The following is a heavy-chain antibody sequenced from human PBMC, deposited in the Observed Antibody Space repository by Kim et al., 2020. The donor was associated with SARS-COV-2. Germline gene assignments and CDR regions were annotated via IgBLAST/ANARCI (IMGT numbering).Heavy chain of an antibody. V-gene: IGHV4-59*13. Sequence: SETLSLTCTVSGGSISSYYSSWIRQPPGKGLEWIGYIYYSGSTNYNPSLKSRVTISVDTSKNQFSLKLSSVTAADTAVYYCARSSSWYPQSLTPFDYWGQGTLVTVSS. J-gene: IGHJ4*02. CDR2: IYYSGST. CDR1: GGSISSYY. D-gene: IGHD6-13*01. CDR3: ARSSSWYPQSLTPFDY.